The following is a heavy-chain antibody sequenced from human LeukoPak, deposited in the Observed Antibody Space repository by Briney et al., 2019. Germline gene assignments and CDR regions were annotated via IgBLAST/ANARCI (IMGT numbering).Heavy chain of an antibody. Sequence: PSETLSLTCAVSGGSISSSNWWSWVRQPPGKGLEWIGEIYHSGSTYYNPSLKSRVTISVDRSKNQFSLKLSSVTAADTAVYYCAGYYDSSGYYFDYWGQGTLVTVSS. V-gene: IGHV4-4*02. CDR1: GGSISSSNW. CDR3: AGYYDSSGYYFDY. J-gene: IGHJ4*02. CDR2: IYHSGST. D-gene: IGHD3-22*01.